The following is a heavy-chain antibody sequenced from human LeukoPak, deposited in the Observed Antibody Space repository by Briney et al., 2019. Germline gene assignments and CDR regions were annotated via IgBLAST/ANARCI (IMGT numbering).Heavy chain of an antibody. CDR2: VNPDSGDT. Sequence: ASVKVSCKTSGYTFTNYDINWVRQAAGQGREWMGWVNPDSGDTGFAQKFQGRLTITTNTSARIAYMEMSGLTSEDTAVYYCTRDWTYWGPGTLVAVSS. J-gene: IGHJ4*02. D-gene: IGHD1-1*01. CDR3: TRDWTY. V-gene: IGHV1-8*01. CDR1: GYTFTNYD.